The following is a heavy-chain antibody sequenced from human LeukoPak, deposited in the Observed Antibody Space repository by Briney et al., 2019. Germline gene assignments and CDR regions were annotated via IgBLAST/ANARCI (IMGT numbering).Heavy chain of an antibody. CDR2: ISSSSSTI. Sequence: GGSLRLSCAASGFTFSSYSMNWVRQAPGKGLEWVSYISSSSSTIYYADSVKGRFTISRDNAKNSLYLQMNSLRAEDTAVYYCARDPVWYYYDSSGSAPDYFDYWGQGTLVTVSS. V-gene: IGHV3-48*01. CDR3: ARDPVWYYYDSSGSAPDYFDY. J-gene: IGHJ4*02. D-gene: IGHD3-22*01. CDR1: GFTFSSYS.